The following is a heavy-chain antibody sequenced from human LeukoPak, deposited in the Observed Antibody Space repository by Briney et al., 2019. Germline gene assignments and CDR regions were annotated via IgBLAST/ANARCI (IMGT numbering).Heavy chain of an antibody. D-gene: IGHD5-18*01. CDR2: IRYDGSNK. Sequence: GGSLRLSCAASGFTFSTYGMHWVRQAPGKGLEWVAVIRYDGSNKYYGDSVKGRFTISRDNSKSTLYLQMNSLRAEDTAVYYCARALSAMVPDYWGQGTLLTVSS. CDR1: GFTFSTYG. CDR3: ARALSAMVPDY. V-gene: IGHV3-33*01. J-gene: IGHJ4*02.